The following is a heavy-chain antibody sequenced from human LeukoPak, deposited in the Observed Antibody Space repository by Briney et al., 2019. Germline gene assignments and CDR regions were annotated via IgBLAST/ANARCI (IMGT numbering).Heavy chain of an antibody. CDR3: ARVHASGYNIYNWFDP. CDR1: GGSISSYF. D-gene: IGHD5-12*01. Sequence: SETLSLTCTVSGGSISSYFWSWIRQPPGKGLEYIGYIYYTGRTNYNPSLKSRITISVDTSKDQFSLSLRSVTAADTAVFYCARVHASGYNIYNWFDPWGQGTLVTVSS. V-gene: IGHV4-59*12. CDR2: IYYTGRT. J-gene: IGHJ5*02.